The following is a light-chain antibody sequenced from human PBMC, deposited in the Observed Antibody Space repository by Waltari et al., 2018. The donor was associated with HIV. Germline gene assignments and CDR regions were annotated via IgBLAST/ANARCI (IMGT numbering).Light chain of an antibody. J-gene: IGLJ2*01. V-gene: IGLV3-1*01. CDR1: NLGDKY. CDR2: QDT. CDR3: QASDTWTV. Sequence: SYELTQPPSVSVSPGQTASITCPGDNLGDKYVSWYQQRPGQSPVLLIYQDTKRPSGIPERFSGSNSGNTATLTISGAQAMDESDYYCQASDTWTVFGGGTKLTVL.